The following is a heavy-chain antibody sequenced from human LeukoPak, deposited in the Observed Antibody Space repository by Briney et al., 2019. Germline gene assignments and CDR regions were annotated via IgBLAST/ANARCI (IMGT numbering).Heavy chain of an antibody. CDR1: GGSFSGYY. J-gene: IGHJ1*01. V-gene: IGHV4-34*01. D-gene: IGHD1-26*01. CDR3: ARGGEDFQH. CDR2: INHSGNT. Sequence: SETLSLTCAVYGGSFSGYYWSWIRQPPGKGLEWIGEINHSGNTNHNPSLKSRVTISADTSKNQVSLKLSSVTAADTAVYYCARGGEDFQHWGQGTLVTVSS.